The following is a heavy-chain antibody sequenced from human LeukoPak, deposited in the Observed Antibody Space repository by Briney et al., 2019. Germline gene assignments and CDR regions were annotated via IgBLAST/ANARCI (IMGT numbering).Heavy chain of an antibody. D-gene: IGHD2-15*01. V-gene: IGHV1-2*02. J-gene: IGHJ4*02. CDR1: GYTFTGYY. CDR3: ARDRRGISGIAGY. CDR2: INPNSGGT. Sequence: ASVTVSCKASGYTFTGYYMHWVRQAPGQGLEWMGWINPNSGGTNYAQKFQGRVTMTRDTSISTAYMELSRLRSDDTAVYYCARDRRGISGIAGYWGQGTLVTVSP.